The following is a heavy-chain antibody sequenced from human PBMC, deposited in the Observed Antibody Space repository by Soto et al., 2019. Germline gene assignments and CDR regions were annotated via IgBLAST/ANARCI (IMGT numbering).Heavy chain of an antibody. V-gene: IGHV3-7*01. CDR3: ARLVVVAATQWFDP. Sequence: GGSLRLSCAASGFTFSSYWMSWFRQAPGKGLEWVANIKQDGSEKYYVDSVKGRFTISGDNAKNSLYLQMNSLRAEDTAVYYCARLVVVAATQWFDPWGQGTLVTVSS. D-gene: IGHD2-15*01. J-gene: IGHJ5*02. CDR1: GFTFSSYW. CDR2: IKQDGSEK.